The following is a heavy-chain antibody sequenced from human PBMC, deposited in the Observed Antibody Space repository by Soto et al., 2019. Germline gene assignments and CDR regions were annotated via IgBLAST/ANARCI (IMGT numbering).Heavy chain of an antibody. J-gene: IGHJ4*02. CDR3: ARVSANDY. CDR2: ISSSSSYI. V-gene: IGHV3-21*01. Sequence: PGGSLRLSCAASEFTFTMCSINWVRQAPGKGLEWVSSISSSSSYIYYADSVKGRFTISRDNAKNSLYLQMNSLRAEDTAVYYCARVSANDYWGQGTLVTVSS. CDR1: EFTFTMCS.